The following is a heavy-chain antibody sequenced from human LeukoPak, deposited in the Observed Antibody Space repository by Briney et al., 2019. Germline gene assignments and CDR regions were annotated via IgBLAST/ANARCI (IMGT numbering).Heavy chain of an antibody. J-gene: IGHJ4*02. V-gene: IGHV3-7*04. D-gene: IGHD2-21*02. Sequence: PGGSLRLSCAASGFTFSSYWMSWVRQAPGKGLEWVANIKQDGSEKYYVDSVKGRFTISRDNAKNSLYLQMNSLRAEDTAVYYCARGARGFVVVTAISDYWGQGTLVTVSS. CDR2: IKQDGSEK. CDR3: ARGARGFVVVTAISDY. CDR1: GFTFSSYW.